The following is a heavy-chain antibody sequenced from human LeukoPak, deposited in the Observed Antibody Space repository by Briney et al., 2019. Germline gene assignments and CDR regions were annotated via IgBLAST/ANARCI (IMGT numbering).Heavy chain of an antibody. CDR3: ARDSTKYGEPLFYFDY. D-gene: IGHD4-17*01. J-gene: IGHJ4*02. CDR2: IYSGGST. V-gene: IGHV3-66*01. Sequence: PGGSLRLSCAASGFTVSSNYMSWVRQAPGKGLGWVSVIYSGGSTYYADSVKGRFTISRDTSKNTLYLQINSLRAEDTAVYYCARDSTKYGEPLFYFDYWGQGTLVTVSS. CDR1: GFTVSSNY.